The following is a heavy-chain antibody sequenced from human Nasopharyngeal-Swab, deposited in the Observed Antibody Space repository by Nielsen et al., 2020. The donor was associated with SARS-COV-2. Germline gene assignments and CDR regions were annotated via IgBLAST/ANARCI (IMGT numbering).Heavy chain of an antibody. CDR1: GGSISSGGYS. V-gene: IGHV4-30-2*01. CDR2: IYHSGST. Sequence: LRLSCAVSGGSISSGGYSWSWIRQPPGKGLEWIGYIYHSGSTYYNPSLKSRVTISVDRSKNQFSLKLSSVTAADTAVYYCARGTTFQDAFDIWGQGTMVTVSS. D-gene: IGHD1/OR15-1a*01. J-gene: IGHJ3*02. CDR3: ARGTTFQDAFDI.